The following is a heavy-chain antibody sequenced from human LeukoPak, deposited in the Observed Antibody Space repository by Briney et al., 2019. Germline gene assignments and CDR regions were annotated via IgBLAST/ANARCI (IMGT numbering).Heavy chain of an antibody. V-gene: IGHV3-7*01. CDR2: IKQDGSQK. D-gene: IGHD6-19*01. CDR1: GFTFSSCA. J-gene: IGHJ4*02. CDR3: ARETPDSSGWD. Sequence: PGGSLRLSCAASGFTFSSCAMSWVRQAPGKGLEWVANIKQDGSQKYYVDSVKGRFTISRDNAKNSLYLQMNSLRAEDTAVYHCARETPDSSGWDWGQGTLVTVSS.